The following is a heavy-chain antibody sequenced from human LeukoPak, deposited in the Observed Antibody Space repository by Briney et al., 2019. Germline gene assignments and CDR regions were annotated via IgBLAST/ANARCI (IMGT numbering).Heavy chain of an antibody. Sequence: GGSLRVSCAASGFTFSRFEMNWVRQAPGKGLEWLSTISYGGDSIQYADSVQGRFTVSRDIAKISLSLQMNSLRADDTAVYYCMRGRPRYGGGYAYDWGQGTLVTASS. CDR1: GFTFSRFE. CDR3: MRGRPRYGGGYAYD. D-gene: IGHD1-26*01. V-gene: IGHV3-48*03. J-gene: IGHJ4*02. CDR2: ISYGGDSI.